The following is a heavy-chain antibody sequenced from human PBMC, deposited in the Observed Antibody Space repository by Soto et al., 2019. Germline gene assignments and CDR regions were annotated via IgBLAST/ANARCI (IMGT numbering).Heavy chain of an antibody. CDR1: GGCISSGGYS. J-gene: IGHJ6*02. CDR3: ARGERYYYYGMDV. D-gene: IGHD1-26*01. V-gene: IGHV4-30-2*01. Sequence: SETLSLTCAVSGGCISSGGYSWSWIRQPPGKGLEWIGYIYHSGSTYYNPSLKSRVTISVDRSKNQFSLKLSSVTAADTAVYYCARGERYYYYGMDVWGQGTTVT. CDR2: IYHSGST.